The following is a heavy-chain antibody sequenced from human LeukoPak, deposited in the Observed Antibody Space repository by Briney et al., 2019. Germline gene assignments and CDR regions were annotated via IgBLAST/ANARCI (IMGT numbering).Heavy chain of an antibody. CDR1: GGSISSYY. Sequence: LETLSLTCTVSGGSISSYYWSWIRQPPGKGLEWIGYIYYSGSTNYNPSLKSRVTISVDTSKNQFSLKLSSVTAADTAVYYCASVVVINKEDYSDYWGQGTLVTVSS. D-gene: IGHD3-22*01. CDR3: ASVVVINKEDYSDY. CDR2: IYYSGST. J-gene: IGHJ4*02. V-gene: IGHV4-59*01.